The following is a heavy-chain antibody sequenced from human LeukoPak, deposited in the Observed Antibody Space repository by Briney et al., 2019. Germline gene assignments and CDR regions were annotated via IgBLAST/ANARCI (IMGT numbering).Heavy chain of an antibody. V-gene: IGHV3-7*01. CDR3: AREGSSWYFPGWFDP. CDR1: GFTFSSYW. D-gene: IGHD6-13*01. J-gene: IGHJ5*02. Sequence: GGSLRLSCAASGFTFSSYWMSWVRQAPGKGLEWVANIKQDGSEKYYVDSVKGRFTISRDNAKNSLYLQMNSLRAEDTAVYYCAREGSSWYFPGWFDPWGQGTLVTVSS. CDR2: IKQDGSEK.